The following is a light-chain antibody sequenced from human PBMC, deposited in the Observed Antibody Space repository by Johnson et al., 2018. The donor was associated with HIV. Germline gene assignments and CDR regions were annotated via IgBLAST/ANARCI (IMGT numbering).Light chain of an antibody. CDR3: GTWDSSLSAV. Sequence: QSVLTQPPSVSAAPGQKVTISCSGSSSNIGNNYVSWYQQLPGTAPKLLIYDNNKRPSGIPDRFSGSKSGTSATLGITGLKTGDEADDYCGTWDSSLSAVFGTGTKVTVL. CDR2: DNN. J-gene: IGLJ1*01. CDR1: SSNIGNNY. V-gene: IGLV1-51*01.